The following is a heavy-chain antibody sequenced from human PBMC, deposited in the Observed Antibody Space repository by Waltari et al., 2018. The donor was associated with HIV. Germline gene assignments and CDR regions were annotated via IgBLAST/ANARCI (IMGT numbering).Heavy chain of an antibody. CDR1: GFIFSNAR. V-gene: IGHV3-15*01. CDR3: TTGAEDLWRVY. D-gene: IGHD3-10*01. Sequence: EVQLVESGGGLVKPGGSLRLSCAASGFIFSNARMSWVRQAPGKGLEWVGRIKSKSDGGTKDYAAPVKGRFTISRDDSKNTLYLQMNTLKTEDTAVYYCTTGAEDLWRVYWGQGNLVTVSS. CDR2: IKSKSDGGTK. J-gene: IGHJ4*02.